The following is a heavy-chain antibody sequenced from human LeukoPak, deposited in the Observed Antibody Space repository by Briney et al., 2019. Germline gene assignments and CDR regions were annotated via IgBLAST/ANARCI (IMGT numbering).Heavy chain of an antibody. CDR1: GFTFSSYA. D-gene: IGHD3-22*01. Sequence: GGSLRLSCAASGFTFSSYAMSWVRQAPGKGLEWVSAISGSGGSTYYADSVKGRFTISRDNSKNTLYLQMNSLRAEDTAVYYCAREGNYYDSSGYYVWGQGTLVTVSS. J-gene: IGHJ4*02. V-gene: IGHV3-23*01. CDR2: ISGSGGST. CDR3: AREGNYYDSSGYYV.